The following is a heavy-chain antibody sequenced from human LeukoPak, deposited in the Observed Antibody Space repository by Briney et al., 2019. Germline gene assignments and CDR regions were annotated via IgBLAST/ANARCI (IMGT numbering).Heavy chain of an antibody. Sequence: SETLSLTCTVSGGSISSYYWSWIRQPPGKGLEWIGYIYYSGSTNYNPSLKSRVTISVDTSKNQFSLKLSSVTAADTAVYYCARSYSSGPEDGFDYWGQETLVTVSS. V-gene: IGHV4-59*01. D-gene: IGHD6-19*01. CDR1: GGSISSYY. J-gene: IGHJ4*02. CDR3: ARSYSSGPEDGFDY. CDR2: IYYSGST.